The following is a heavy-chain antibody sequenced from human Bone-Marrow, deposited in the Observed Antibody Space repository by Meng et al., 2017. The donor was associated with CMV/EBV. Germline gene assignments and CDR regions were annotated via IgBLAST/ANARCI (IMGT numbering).Heavy chain of an antibody. Sequence: GGSLRLSCAASGFTFSSYAMSWVRQAPGKGLEWVSHISSSGNTMFYADSVKGRFTISRDNTKHSLYLQMNSLRAEDTALYYCARSRQYQLPWDAFDLWGQGTMVTVSS. J-gene: IGHJ3*01. CDR1: GFTFSSYA. D-gene: IGHD2-2*01. V-gene: IGHV3-48*03. CDR3: ARSRQYQLPWDAFDL. CDR2: ISSSGNTM.